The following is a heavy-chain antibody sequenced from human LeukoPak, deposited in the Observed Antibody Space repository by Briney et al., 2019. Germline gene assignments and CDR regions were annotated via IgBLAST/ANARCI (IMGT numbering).Heavy chain of an antibody. CDR2: MNPNSGNT. CDR1: GYPFTSYD. D-gene: IGHD6-19*01. V-gene: IGHV1-8*01. CDR3: AIIDSSGWYYFDY. Sequence: ASVKVSCKASGYPFTSYDINWVRQATGQGLEWMGWMNPNSGNTGYAQKFQGRVTMTRNTSISTAYMELSSLRSEDTAVYYCAIIDSSGWYYFDYWGQGTLVTVSS. J-gene: IGHJ4*02.